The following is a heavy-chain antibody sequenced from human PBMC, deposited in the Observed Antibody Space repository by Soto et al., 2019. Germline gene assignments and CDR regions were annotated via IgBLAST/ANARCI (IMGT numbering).Heavy chain of an antibody. CDR2: IYYRGST. J-gene: IGHJ5*02. CDR1: GVSIISYY. CDR3: ARDLRVTMVRGVINGGWFDP. V-gene: IGHV4-31*03. Sequence: SAALSLTSTFSGVSIISYYWDWMRQHPGKGRDWNGYIYYRGSTYYNPSLKRRVTISVDTSKNQFSLKLSSVTAADTAVYYCARDLRVTMVRGVINGGWFDPWGQGTLVTVSS. D-gene: IGHD3-10*01.